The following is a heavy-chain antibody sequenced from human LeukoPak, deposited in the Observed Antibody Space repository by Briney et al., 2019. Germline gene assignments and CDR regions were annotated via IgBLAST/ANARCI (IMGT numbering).Heavy chain of an antibody. CDR2: IKQDGSEK. Sequence: PGGSLRLSCAASGFTFSSYWMSWVRQAPGKGLEWVANIKQDGSEKYYVDSVKGRFTISRDNAKNSLYLQMNSLSAEDTAVYYCASSSGGSWNDAFDIWGQGTMVTVSS. CDR3: ASSSGGSWNDAFDI. V-gene: IGHV3-7*01. J-gene: IGHJ3*02. CDR1: GFTFSSYW. D-gene: IGHD2-15*01.